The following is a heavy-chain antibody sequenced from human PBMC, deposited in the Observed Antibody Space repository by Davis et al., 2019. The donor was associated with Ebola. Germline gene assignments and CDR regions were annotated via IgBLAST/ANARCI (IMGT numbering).Heavy chain of an antibody. CDR1: GFSFSDYY. CDR3: ARGIGSSGWYPFDY. D-gene: IGHD6-19*01. J-gene: IGHJ4*02. V-gene: IGHV3-11*06. Sequence: PGGSLRLSCAASGFSFSDYYMSWIRQAPGKGLEWVSFISSSSSLTNYADSVKGRFTISRDNAKNSLYLQMNSLRAEDTAVYYCARGIGSSGWYPFDYWGQGTLVTVSS. CDR2: ISSSSSLT.